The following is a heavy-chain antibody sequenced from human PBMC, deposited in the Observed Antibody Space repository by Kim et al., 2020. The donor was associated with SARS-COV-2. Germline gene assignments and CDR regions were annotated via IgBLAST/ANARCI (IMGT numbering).Heavy chain of an antibody. V-gene: IGHV3-23*01. Sequence: GGSLRLSCAASGFTFSSYAMSWVRQAPGKGLEWVSAISGSGGSTYYADSVKGRFTISRDNSKNTLYLQMNSLRAEDTAVYYCAKVTGHYDILTGKEYVGYWGQGTLVTVSS. CDR1: GFTFSSYA. J-gene: IGHJ4*02. CDR2: ISGSGGST. D-gene: IGHD3-9*01. CDR3: AKVTGHYDILTGKEYVGY.